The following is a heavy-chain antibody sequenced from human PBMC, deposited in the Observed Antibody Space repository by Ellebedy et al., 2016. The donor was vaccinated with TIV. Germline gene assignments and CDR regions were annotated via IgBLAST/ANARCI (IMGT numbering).Heavy chain of an antibody. CDR1: GFTFSSYW. Sequence: GESLKISCAASGFTFSSYWMHWVRQAPGKGLVWVSRINSDGSSTSYADSVKGRFTISRDNAKNTLYLQMNSLRAEDTAVYYCAKDIKRSYFDYWGQGTLVTVSS. CDR2: INSDGSST. V-gene: IGHV3-74*01. J-gene: IGHJ4*02. D-gene: IGHD5-24*01. CDR3: AKDIKRSYFDY.